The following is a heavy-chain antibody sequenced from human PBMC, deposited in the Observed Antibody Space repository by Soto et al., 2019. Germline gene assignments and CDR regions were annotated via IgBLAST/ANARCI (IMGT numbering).Heavy chain of an antibody. CDR1: GGSVNGYH. V-gene: IGHV4-34*01. D-gene: IGHD3-3*01. CDR2: INHTGGT. CDR3: ATRITVFGLLIPPFDP. Sequence: SDTLSLTCAVYGGSVNGYHWNWIRQPPGKGPEWIGEINHTGGTHYNPSLKSRVTMSVDTSKNQFSLRLSSVTAADTAIYYCATRITVFGLLIPPFDPWGQGTQVTVS. J-gene: IGHJ5*02.